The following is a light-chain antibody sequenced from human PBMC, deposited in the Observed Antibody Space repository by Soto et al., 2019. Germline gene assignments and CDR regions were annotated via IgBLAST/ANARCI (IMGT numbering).Light chain of an antibody. CDR3: SSYTSSSAYV. V-gene: IGLV2-14*01. CDR1: SSNVGGYNY. Sequence: QSVLNQPASVSGSPGQLITISCTGTSSNVGGYNYVSWYQQHPGKAPKLMIYDVSNRPSGVSNRFSGSKSGNTASLTISVLQSGDEADYYCSSYTSSSAYVFGSGTKVTV. CDR2: DVS. J-gene: IGLJ1*01.